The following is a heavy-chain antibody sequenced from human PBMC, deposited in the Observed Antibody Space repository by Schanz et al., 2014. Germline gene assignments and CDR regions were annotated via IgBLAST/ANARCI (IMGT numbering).Heavy chain of an antibody. CDR3: ARDRRNADLDY. V-gene: IGHV3-23*01. D-gene: IGHD1-1*01. J-gene: IGHJ4*02. CDR2: FDAHDGRA. Sequence: EVQLLESGGGLVQPGGSLRLSCAASGFTFSSYAMSWVRQAPGKGLEWVSGFDAHDGRAYYADSAKGRFTISRDNSKSTLYVEMNSLRVEDTAVYYCARDRRNADLDYWGQGTLVTVSS. CDR1: GFTFSSYA.